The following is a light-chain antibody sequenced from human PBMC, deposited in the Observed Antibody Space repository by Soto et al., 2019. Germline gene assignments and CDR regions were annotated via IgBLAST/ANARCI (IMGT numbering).Light chain of an antibody. Sequence: DIQMTQSPSSLSASVGDRVTITCRASQSISSYLNWYQQKPGKAPKLLIYAASSLQIGVPSRFSGSGSGTDFNLHISSLQPEDFATYYCQQSYSTPPYTFGQGTKLEIK. CDR2: AAS. CDR1: QSISSY. V-gene: IGKV1-39*01. J-gene: IGKJ2*01. CDR3: QQSYSTPPYT.